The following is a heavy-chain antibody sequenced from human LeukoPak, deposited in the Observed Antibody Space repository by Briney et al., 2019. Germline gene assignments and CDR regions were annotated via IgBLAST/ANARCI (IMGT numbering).Heavy chain of an antibody. CDR2: INHSGST. CDR3: ARRRYSSGWYPYFDY. Sequence: TSETLSLTCAVYGGSFSGYYWSWIRQPPGKGLEWIGEINHSGSTNYNPSLKSRVTISVDTSKNQFSLKLSSVTAADTAVYYCARRRYSSGWYPYFDYWGRGTLVTVSS. CDR1: GGSFSGYY. D-gene: IGHD6-19*01. J-gene: IGHJ4*02. V-gene: IGHV4-34*01.